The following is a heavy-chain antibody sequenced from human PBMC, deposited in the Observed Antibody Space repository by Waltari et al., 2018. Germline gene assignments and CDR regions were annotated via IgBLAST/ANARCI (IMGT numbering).Heavy chain of an antibody. D-gene: IGHD2-2*01. V-gene: IGHV3-21*01. CDR3: ARERYCSSTSCYEAFDY. CDR2: ISSSSSYI. Sequence: EVQLVESGGGLVKPGGSLRLSCAASGFTFSSYSMNWVRQAPGKGLEWVSSISSSSSYIYYADSVKGLFTISRDNAKNSLYLQMNSLRAEDTAVYYCARERYCSSTSCYEAFDYWGQGTLVTVSS. CDR1: GFTFSSYS. J-gene: IGHJ4*02.